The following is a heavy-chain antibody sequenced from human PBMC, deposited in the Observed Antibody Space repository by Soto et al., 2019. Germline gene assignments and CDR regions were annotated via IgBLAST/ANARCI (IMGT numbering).Heavy chain of an antibody. Sequence: QVQLVESGGGVVQPGRSLRLSCAASGFTFSSYAMHWVRQAPGKGLEWVAVISYDGSNKYYADSVKGRFTISRDNSKNKLYLQMNSLRAEDTAVYYCARDLLLIRVWRRRYRGTPSNCSSTSCYVLYYYYGMDVWGQGTTVTVSS. CDR3: ARDLLLIRVWRRRYRGTPSNCSSTSCYVLYYYYGMDV. CDR1: GFTFSSYA. D-gene: IGHD2-2*01. V-gene: IGHV3-30-3*01. CDR2: ISYDGSNK. J-gene: IGHJ6*02.